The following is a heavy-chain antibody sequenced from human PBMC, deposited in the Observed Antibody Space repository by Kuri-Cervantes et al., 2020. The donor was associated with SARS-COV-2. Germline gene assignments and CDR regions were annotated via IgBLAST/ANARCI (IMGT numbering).Heavy chain of an antibody. V-gene: IGHV1-24*01. CDR1: GYTLTELS. D-gene: IGHD3-3*01. Sequence: ASVKVSCKVSGYTLTELSMHWVRQAPGKGLEWMGGFDPEDGETIYAQKFQGRVTMTEDTSTDTAYMELSSLRSEDTAVYYCATRPRFLEWLLSYYFDYWGQEPWSPSPQ. CDR2: FDPEDGET. CDR3: ATRPRFLEWLLSYYFDY. J-gene: IGHJ4*01.